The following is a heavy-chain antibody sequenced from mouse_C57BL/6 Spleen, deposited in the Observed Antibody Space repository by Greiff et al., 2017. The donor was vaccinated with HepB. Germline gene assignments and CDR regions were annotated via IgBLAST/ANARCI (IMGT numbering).Heavy chain of an antibody. Sequence: QVQLQQSGAELVKPGASVKLSCKASGYTFTSYWMQWVKQRPGQGLEWIGEIDPSDSYTNYTQKFKGKATLTVDTSSSTAYMQRSSLTSEDSAVYYCARGPSFAYWGQGTLVTVSA. J-gene: IGHJ3*01. CDR1: GYTFTSYW. V-gene: IGHV1-50*01. CDR3: ARGPSFAY. CDR2: IDPSDSYT.